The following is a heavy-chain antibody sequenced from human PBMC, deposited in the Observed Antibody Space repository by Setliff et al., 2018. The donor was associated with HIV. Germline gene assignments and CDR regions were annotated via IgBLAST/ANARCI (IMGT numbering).Heavy chain of an antibody. CDR3: ARGGDWDYNYYMDV. J-gene: IGHJ6*03. Sequence: SETLSLTCTVSGGSISGHYWNWIRQPAGGGLEWIGRIYTSGSTNYNPSLKSRVTMSVDTSKNQFSLKLNSVTAADTAMYFCARGGDWDYNYYMDVWDKGTTVTVSS. D-gene: IGHD3-16*01. CDR2: IYTSGST. V-gene: IGHV4-4*07. CDR1: GGSISGHY.